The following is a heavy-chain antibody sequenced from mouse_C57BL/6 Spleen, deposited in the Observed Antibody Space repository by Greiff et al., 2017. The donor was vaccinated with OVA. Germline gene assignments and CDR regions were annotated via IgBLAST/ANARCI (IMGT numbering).Heavy chain of an antibody. CDR2: INPSTGGT. CDR3: ARGYYHYFDY. J-gene: IGHJ2*01. V-gene: IGHV1-42*01. Sequence: EVQLQQSGPELVKPGASVKISCKASGYSFTGYYMNWVKQSPEKSLEWIGEINPSTGGTTYNQKFKAKATLTVDKSSSTAYMQLKSLTSEDSAVYYCARGYYHYFDYWGQGTTLTVSS. CDR1: GYSFTGYY. D-gene: IGHD2-1*01.